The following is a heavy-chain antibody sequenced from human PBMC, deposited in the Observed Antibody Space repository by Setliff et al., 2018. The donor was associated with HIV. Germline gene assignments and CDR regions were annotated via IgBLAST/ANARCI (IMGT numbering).Heavy chain of an antibody. Sequence: GGSLRLSCETSGFTFVDYGMTWVRRAPGKGLEWVAGINWNGGSISYADSVKGRFTVSRDNGKKSLYLQMNSLRAEDTAIYYCTRGGLVGAQSHFDYWGPGTLVTVSS. CDR2: INWNGGSI. D-gene: IGHD1-26*01. V-gene: IGHV3-20*04. CDR3: TRGGLVGAQSHFDY. CDR1: GFTFVDYG. J-gene: IGHJ4*02.